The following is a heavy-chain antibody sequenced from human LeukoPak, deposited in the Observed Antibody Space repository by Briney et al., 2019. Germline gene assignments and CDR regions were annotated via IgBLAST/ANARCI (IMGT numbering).Heavy chain of an antibody. J-gene: IGHJ6*02. CDR2: IWYDGSNK. V-gene: IGHV3-33*01. CDR1: GFSFSSYG. D-gene: IGHD4-17*01. CDR3: ARELFRDYGDGPYGMDV. Sequence: PGGSLRLSCAASGFSFSSYGMHWVRQAPGKGLEWVAVIWYDGSNKYYADSVKGRFTISRDNSKNTLYLQMNSLRVEDTAVYYCARELFRDYGDGPYGMDVWGQGTTVTVSS.